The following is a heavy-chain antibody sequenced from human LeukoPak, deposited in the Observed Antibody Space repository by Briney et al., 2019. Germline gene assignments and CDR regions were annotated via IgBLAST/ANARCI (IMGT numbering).Heavy chain of an antibody. CDR3: AKDMGGSSTPYYFDY. D-gene: IGHD3-16*01. J-gene: IGHJ4*02. CDR2: ISWNSGSI. CDR1: GFTFDDYA. Sequence: PGGSLRLSCAASGFTFDDYAMHWVRQAPGKGLEWVSGISWNSGSIGYADSVKGRFTISRDNAKNSLYLQMNSLRAEDTALYYCAKDMGGSSTPYYFDYWGQGTLVTVSS. V-gene: IGHV3-9*01.